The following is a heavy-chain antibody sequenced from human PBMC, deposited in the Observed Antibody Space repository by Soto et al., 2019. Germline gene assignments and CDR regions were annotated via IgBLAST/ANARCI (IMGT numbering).Heavy chain of an antibody. CDR2: TYYRSKWYY. D-gene: IGHD1-26*01. Sequence: SQTLSLTCAITGDSVSSNSAGWSWVRQSPSRGLEWLGRTYYRSKWYYEYAVSVRGRITINPDTSKNQYSLQLNSVTPEDTAVYFCARGEQYSGRIFDYWGQGLQVTVSS. J-gene: IGHJ4*02. V-gene: IGHV6-1*01. CDR3: ARGEQYSGRIFDY. CDR1: GDSVSSNSAG.